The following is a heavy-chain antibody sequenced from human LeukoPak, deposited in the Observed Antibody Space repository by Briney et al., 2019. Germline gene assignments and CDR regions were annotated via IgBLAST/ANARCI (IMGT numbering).Heavy chain of an antibody. D-gene: IGHD2-21*02. J-gene: IGHJ3*02. CDR2: IWSDGSTK. V-gene: IGHV3-33*01. CDR3: ARENIVVVTAIRDAFDI. Sequence: GGSLRLSCAASGFTFSTYTMHWARQAPGKGLEWVAVIWSDGSTKYYADSVKGRFTISRDNAKNSLCLQMNSLRDEDTAVYYCARENIVVVTAIRDAFDIWGQGTMVTVSS. CDR1: GFTFSTYT.